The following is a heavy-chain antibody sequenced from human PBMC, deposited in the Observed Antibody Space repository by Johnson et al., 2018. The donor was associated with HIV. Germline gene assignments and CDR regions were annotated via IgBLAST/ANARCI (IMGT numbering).Heavy chain of an antibody. CDR3: ARGDRDGYNLRDDAFDI. J-gene: IGHJ3*02. D-gene: IGHD5-24*01. CDR2: DGTNK. Sequence: DGTNKYHADSVKGRFTISRDNSKNTVYLQMNSLRAEDTAVYYCARGDRDGYNLRDDAFDIWGQGTMVTVSS. V-gene: IGHV3-30-3*01.